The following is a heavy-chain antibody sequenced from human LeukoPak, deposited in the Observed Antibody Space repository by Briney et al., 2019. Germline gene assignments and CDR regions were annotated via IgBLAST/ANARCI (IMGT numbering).Heavy chain of an antibody. CDR1: GFSLSSPGVG. J-gene: IGHJ4*02. CDR2: IYWDDNK. Sequence: SGPTLVNPTQTLTLTCSFSGFSLSSPGVGVGWIRQPPGKALGWLALIYWDDNKYYRPSLRSRLTITKDTSKTQVVLTMTDMDPMDTATYYCAHTRLWTTRDFDFWGQGTLVTVSS. V-gene: IGHV2-5*02. D-gene: IGHD1-1*01. CDR3: AHTRLWTTRDFDF.